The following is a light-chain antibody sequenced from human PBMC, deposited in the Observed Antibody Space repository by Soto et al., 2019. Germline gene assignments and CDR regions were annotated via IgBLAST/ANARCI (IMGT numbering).Light chain of an antibody. CDR3: LQYNNWPIT. V-gene: IGKV3-15*01. Sequence: EIVMTQSPATLSVSPGERATLSCRASQSVSSNLAWYQQKPGQAPRLLIYGASTRATGIPARFSGSGSGTECTLTISSLQSEDFAVYYCLQYNNWPITFGEGTRLEIK. CDR2: GAS. J-gene: IGKJ5*01. CDR1: QSVSSN.